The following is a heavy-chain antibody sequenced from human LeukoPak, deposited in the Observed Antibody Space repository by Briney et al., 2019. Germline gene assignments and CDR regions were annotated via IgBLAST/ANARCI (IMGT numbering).Heavy chain of an antibody. CDR1: GFTFSSYA. D-gene: IGHD2-2*01. V-gene: IGHV3-23*01. CDR2: ISGSGGST. Sequence: GGSLRLSCAASGFTFSSYAMSWVRQAPGKGLEWVSAISGSGGSTYYADSVKGRFTISRDNSKDTLYLQMNSLRAEDTAVYYCAKDRDCSSTSCYFDYWGQGTLVTVSS. J-gene: IGHJ4*02. CDR3: AKDRDCSSTSCYFDY.